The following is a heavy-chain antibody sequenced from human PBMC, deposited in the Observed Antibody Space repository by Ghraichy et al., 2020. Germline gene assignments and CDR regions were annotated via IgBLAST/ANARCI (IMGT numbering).Heavy chain of an antibody. CDR3: ARDVSNYYDSSGYNYYYYGMDV. CDR2: IIPIFGTA. D-gene: IGHD3-22*01. CDR1: GGTFSSYA. J-gene: IGHJ6*02. V-gene: IGHV1-69*13. Sequence: SVKVSCKASGGTFSSYAISWVRQAPGQGLEWMGGIIPIFGTANYAQKFQGRVTITADESTSTAYMELSSLRSEDTAVYYCARDVSNYYDSSGYNYYYYGMDVWGQGTTVTVSS.